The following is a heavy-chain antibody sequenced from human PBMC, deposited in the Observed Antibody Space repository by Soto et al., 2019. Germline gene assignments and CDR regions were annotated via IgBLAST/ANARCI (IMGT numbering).Heavy chain of an antibody. V-gene: IGHV1-46*03. CDR2: INPSGGST. Sequence: GASVKVSCKASGYTFTSYYMHWVRQAPGQGLEWMGIINPSGGSTSYAQKFQGRVTMTRDTSTSTVYMELSSLRSEDTAVYYCARGAYYYGSGSYYYPPDSLYFDYWGQGTLVTVST. D-gene: IGHD3-10*01. CDR1: GYTFTSYY. CDR3: ARGAYYYGSGSYYYPPDSLYFDY. J-gene: IGHJ4*02.